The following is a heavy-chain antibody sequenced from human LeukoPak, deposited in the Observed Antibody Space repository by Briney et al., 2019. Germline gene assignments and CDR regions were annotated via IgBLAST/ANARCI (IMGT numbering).Heavy chain of an antibody. D-gene: IGHD6-19*01. J-gene: IGHJ5*02. V-gene: IGHV3-21*01. CDR3: ARDLRIAVAGTTWFDP. CDR2: ITSSSSYI. Sequence: GGSLRLSCAASGFTFSSYNMNWVRQTPGKGLEWVSSITSSSSYIYYADSVKGRFTISRDNAKNSLYLQMNSLRAEDTAVYYCARDLRIAVAGTTWFDPWGQGTLVTVSS. CDR1: GFTFSSYN.